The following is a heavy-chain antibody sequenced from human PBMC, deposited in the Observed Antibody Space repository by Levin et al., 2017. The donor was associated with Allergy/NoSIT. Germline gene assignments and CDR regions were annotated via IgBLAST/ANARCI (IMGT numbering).Heavy chain of an antibody. J-gene: IGHJ6*02. Sequence: TGGSLRLSCAASGFTFSSYAMHWVRQAPGKGLEWVAVISYDGSNKYYADSVKGRFTISRDNSKNTLYLQMNSLRAEDTAVYYCARDWKDYDFWSGYYSAYYYYYGMDVWGQGTTVTVSS. CDR1: GFTFSSYA. D-gene: IGHD3-3*01. V-gene: IGHV3-30-3*01. CDR2: ISYDGSNK. CDR3: ARDWKDYDFWSGYYSAYYYYYGMDV.